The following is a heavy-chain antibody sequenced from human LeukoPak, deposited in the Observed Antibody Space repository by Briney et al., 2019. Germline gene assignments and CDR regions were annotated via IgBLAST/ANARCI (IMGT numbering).Heavy chain of an antibody. Sequence: SETLSLTCTVSGGSISNNYWSWIRQPPGKGLEWIAYIFYSGSTNYNPSLKSRVTISVDMSRTRFSLKLSSVTAADTAVYYCARGGDDYFDYWGQGTLVTVSS. V-gene: IGHV4-59*01. J-gene: IGHJ4*02. CDR2: IFYSGST. CDR3: ARGGDDYFDY. CDR1: GGSISNNY. D-gene: IGHD4-17*01.